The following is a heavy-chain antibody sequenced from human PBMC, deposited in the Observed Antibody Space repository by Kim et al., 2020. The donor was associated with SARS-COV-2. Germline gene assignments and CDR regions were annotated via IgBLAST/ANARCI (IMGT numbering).Heavy chain of an antibody. V-gene: IGHV1-46*01. J-gene: IGHJ6*03. Sequence: ASVKVSCKASGYTFTSYYMHWVRQAPGQGLEWMGIINPSGGSTSYAQKFQGRVTMTRDTSTSTVYMELSSLRSGDTAVYYCARRGRITIFGVVITDYYYMDVWGKGTTVTVSS. D-gene: IGHD3-3*01. CDR1: GYTFTSYY. CDR2: INPSGGST. CDR3: ARRGRITIFGVVITDYYYMDV.